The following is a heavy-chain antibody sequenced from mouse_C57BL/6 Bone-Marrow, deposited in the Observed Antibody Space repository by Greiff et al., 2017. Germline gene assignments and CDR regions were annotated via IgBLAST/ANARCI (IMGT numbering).Heavy chain of an antibody. CDR2: INPNNGGT. CDR3: ARREAFITTVVAKDWYFDV. CDR1: GYTFTDYN. V-gene: IGHV1-18*01. D-gene: IGHD1-1*01. Sequence: VQLQQSGPELVKPGASVKIPCKASGYTFTDYNMDWVKQSHGKSLEWIGDINPNNGGTIYNQKFKGKATLTVDKSSSTAYMELRSLTSEDTAVYYCARREAFITTVVAKDWYFDVWGTGTTVTVSS. J-gene: IGHJ1*03.